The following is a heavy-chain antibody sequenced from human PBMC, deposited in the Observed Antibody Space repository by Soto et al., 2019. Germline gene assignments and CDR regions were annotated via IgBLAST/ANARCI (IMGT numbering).Heavy chain of an antibody. D-gene: IGHD3-10*01. J-gene: IGHJ6*02. CDR1: GGTFSSYA. Sequence: ASVKVSCKASGGTFSSYAISWVRQAPGQGLEWMGGIIPIFGTANYAQKFQGRVTITADESTSTAYMELSSLRSEDTAVYYCARDLGNHTNRDYYYGMDVWGQGTTVPVSS. V-gene: IGHV1-69*13. CDR3: ARDLGNHTNRDYYYGMDV. CDR2: IIPIFGTA.